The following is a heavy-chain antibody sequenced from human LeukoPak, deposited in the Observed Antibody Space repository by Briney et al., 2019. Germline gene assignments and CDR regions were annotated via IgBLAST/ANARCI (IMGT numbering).Heavy chain of an antibody. V-gene: IGHV1-69*05. D-gene: IGHD6-13*01. J-gene: IGHJ6*03. CDR1: GGTFGSYA. CDR2: IIPIFGTA. Sequence: SVKVSCKASGGTFGSYAISWVRQAPGQGLEWMGGIIPIFGTANYAQKFQGRVTITTDESTSTAYMELSSLRSEDTAVYYCASTSAAAGRDYYYYYMDVWGKGTTVTVSS. CDR3: ASTSAAAGRDYYYYYMDV.